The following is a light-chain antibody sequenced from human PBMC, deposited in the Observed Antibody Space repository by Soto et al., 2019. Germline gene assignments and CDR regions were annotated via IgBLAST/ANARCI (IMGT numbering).Light chain of an antibody. CDR2: GNS. J-gene: IGLJ3*02. V-gene: IGLV1-40*01. CDR1: SSNIGAGYD. Sequence: QLVLTQPPSVSGAPGQRVTISCTGSSSNIGAGYDVHWYQQLPGTAPKLLIYGNSNRPSGVPDRFSGSKSGTSASLAITGLQAEDDADYYCQSYDSSLSVWVFGGGTKLT. CDR3: QSYDSSLSVWV.